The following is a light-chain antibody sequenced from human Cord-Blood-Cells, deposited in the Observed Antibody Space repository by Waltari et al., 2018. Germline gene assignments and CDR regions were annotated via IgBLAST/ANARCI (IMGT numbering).Light chain of an antibody. J-gene: IGLJ1*01. CDR3: QSYDSSLSPYV. CDR2: GNS. Sequence: QSVLTQPPSVSGAPGQRVTISCTGSSSNIGAGYDVHWYQQLPGTAPKLLIYGNSKRPSGVPDRFSGSKSGTSASLAITGLQAEDEADYYCQSYDSSLSPYVFGTGTKVTVL. CDR1: SSNIGAGYD. V-gene: IGLV1-40*01.